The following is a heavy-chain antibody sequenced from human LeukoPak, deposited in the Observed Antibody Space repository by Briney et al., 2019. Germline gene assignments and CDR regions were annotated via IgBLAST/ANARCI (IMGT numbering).Heavy chain of an antibody. CDR2: IYYSGST. D-gene: IGHD6-13*01. Sequence: PSQTLSLTCTVSGGSISSGVYYWGWIRQHPGKGLEWIGYIYYSGSTYYNPSLKSRVTISVDTSKKQFSLKLNSVTAADTAVYYCASLYSGSRVDYWGQGTLVTVSS. V-gene: IGHV4-31*03. CDR1: GGSISSGVYY. J-gene: IGHJ4*02. CDR3: ASLYSGSRVDY.